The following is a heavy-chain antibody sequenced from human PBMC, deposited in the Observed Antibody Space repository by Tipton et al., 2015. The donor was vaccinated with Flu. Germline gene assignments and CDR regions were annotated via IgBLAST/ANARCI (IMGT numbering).Heavy chain of an antibody. CDR2: INDVGSA. J-gene: IGHJ4*02. V-gene: IGHV4-59*01. CDR1: GGSISGYY. Sequence: TLSLTCTVSGGSISGYYWNWIRQSPGKGLEWIAYINDVGSADYNPSLKSRVIISMDKATNQFSLRLTSVTAADTAVYYCARDRSGYDLDFEHWGQGTRVTVSS. D-gene: IGHD5-12*01. CDR3: ARDRSGYDLDFEH.